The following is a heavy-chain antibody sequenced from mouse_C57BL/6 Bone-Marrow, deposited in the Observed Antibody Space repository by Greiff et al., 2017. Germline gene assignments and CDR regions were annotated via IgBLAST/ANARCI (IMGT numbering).Heavy chain of an antibody. V-gene: IGHV2-2*01. CDR2: IWSGGST. CDR3: ARKRGDGYYPHWYFDV. D-gene: IGHD2-3*01. J-gene: IGHJ1*03. Sequence: VQRVESGPGLVQPSQSLSITCTVSGFSLTSYGVHWVRQSPGKGLEWLGVIWSGGSTDYNAAFISRLSISKDNSKSQVFFKMNSLQADDTAIYYCARKRGDGYYPHWYFDVWGTGTTVTVSS. CDR1: GFSLTSYG.